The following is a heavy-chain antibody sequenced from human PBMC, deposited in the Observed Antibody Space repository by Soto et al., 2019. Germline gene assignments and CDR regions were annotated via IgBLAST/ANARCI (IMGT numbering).Heavy chain of an antibody. Sequence: QVQLVQSGAEVKKPGASVKVSCKACGYTFTSYAMYWVRQAPGQRLEWMGWINAGNGNTKYSQKFQGRVTITRDTYASTAYMELSSLRSEDTAVYYSARDMGFGLSDYWGQGTLLTVSS. D-gene: IGHD3-10*01. CDR2: INAGNGNT. J-gene: IGHJ4*02. CDR3: ARDMGFGLSDY. V-gene: IGHV1-3*01. CDR1: GYTFTSYA.